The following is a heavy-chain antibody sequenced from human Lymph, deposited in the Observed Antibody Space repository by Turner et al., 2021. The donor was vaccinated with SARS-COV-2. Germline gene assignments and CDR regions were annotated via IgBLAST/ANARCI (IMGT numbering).Heavy chain of an antibody. CDR1: GFTFSSYG. J-gene: IGHJ6*02. Sequence: HVQLVESGGGVVQPGRSLRLSCAASGFTFSSYGMHWVRQAPGKGLEWVAFIWYDGSNKYYADSVKGRFTISRDNSKNTLYLQMNSLRAEDTAVYYCARGSAGGDVWGQGTTVTVSS. D-gene: IGHD6-13*01. CDR3: ARGSAGGDV. V-gene: IGHV3-33*01. CDR2: IWYDGSNK.